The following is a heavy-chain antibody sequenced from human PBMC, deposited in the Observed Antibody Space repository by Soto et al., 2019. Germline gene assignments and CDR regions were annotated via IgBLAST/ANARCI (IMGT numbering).Heavy chain of an antibody. CDR2: ISGSGGST. J-gene: IGHJ6*02. D-gene: IGHD2-15*01. CDR1: GFTFSSYA. V-gene: IGHV3-23*01. Sequence: GGSLRLSCAASGFTFSSYAMSWVRQAPGKGLEWVSAISGSGGSTYYADSVKGRFTFSRDNSKNTLYLQMNSLRAEDTAVYYCARSYCSGGSCYLPPPYYYYGMDVWGQGTTVTVSS. CDR3: ARSYCSGGSCYLPPPYYYYGMDV.